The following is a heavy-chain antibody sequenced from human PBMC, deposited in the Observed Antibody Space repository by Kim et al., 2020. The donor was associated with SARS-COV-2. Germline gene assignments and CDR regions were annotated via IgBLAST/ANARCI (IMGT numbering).Heavy chain of an antibody. D-gene: IGHD3-22*01. V-gene: IGHV3-48*03. CDR3: ARADYYYSSGYYFGYYYYYYYVDV. Sequence: GGSLRLSCAASGFTFSSYEMNWVRQAPGKGLEWVSFIRSNCSTIYYADSVKGRFSISSDNAKNSLYLQLNSLRPEDTAVYYCARADYYYSSGYYFGYYYYYYYVDVWGKGNTVTVSS. CDR1: GFTFSSYE. J-gene: IGHJ6*03. CDR2: IRSNCSTI.